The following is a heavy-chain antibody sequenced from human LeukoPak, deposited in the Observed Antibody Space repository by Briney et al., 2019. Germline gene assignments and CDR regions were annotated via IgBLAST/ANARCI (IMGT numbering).Heavy chain of an antibody. V-gene: IGHV3-11*01. J-gene: IGHJ4*02. CDR3: ARLKGIGTFDY. D-gene: IGHD1-26*01. CDR2: TSSSGSTI. CDR1: GFTFSDYY. Sequence: GGSLRLSCATSGFTFSDYYMSWIRQAPGKGLEWVSYTSSSGSTIYYADSVKGRFTISRDNAKNSLYLQMNSLRAEDTAVYYCARLKGIGTFDYWGQGTLVTVSS.